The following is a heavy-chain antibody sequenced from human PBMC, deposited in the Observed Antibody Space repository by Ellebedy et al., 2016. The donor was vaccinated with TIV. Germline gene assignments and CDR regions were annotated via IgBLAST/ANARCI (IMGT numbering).Heavy chain of an antibody. D-gene: IGHD6-25*01. CDR3: AREGRSSGYYMDV. CDR1: GGPFSSYA. Sequence: SVKVSCXASGGPFSSYAISWVRQAPGQGLEWMGGIIPIFGTANYAQKFQGRVTITADESTSTAYMELSSLRSEDTAVYYCAREGRSSGYYMDVWGKGTTVTVSS. CDR2: IIPIFGTA. J-gene: IGHJ6*03. V-gene: IGHV1-69*13.